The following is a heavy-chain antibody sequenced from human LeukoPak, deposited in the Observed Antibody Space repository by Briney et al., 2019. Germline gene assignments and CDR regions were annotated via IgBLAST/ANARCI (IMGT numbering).Heavy chain of an antibody. Sequence: GGSLRLSCAASGFTFSSYSMSWVRQAPGKGLEWVSAISSSGGSTYYADSVKGRFTISRDNSKNTLYLQMNSLRAEDTAVYYCAKRYYYDNSGLWDSWGQGTLVRVSS. CDR1: GFTFSSYS. CDR2: ISSSGGST. J-gene: IGHJ4*02. V-gene: IGHV3-23*01. CDR3: AKRYYYDNSGLWDS. D-gene: IGHD3-22*01.